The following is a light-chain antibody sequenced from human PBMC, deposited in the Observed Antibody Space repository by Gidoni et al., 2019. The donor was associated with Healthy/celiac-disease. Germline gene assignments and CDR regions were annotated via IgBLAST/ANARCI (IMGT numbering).Light chain of an antibody. Sequence: EIVLTPSPGTLSLSPGERATLSCRASQSVSSSYLAWYQQKPGQAPRLLIYGASSRATGIPERFSGSGSGTDFTLTISRLEPEDFAVYYCQQYGSSPWTFDQGTKVEIK. CDR1: QSVSSSY. V-gene: IGKV3-20*01. CDR3: QQYGSSPWT. J-gene: IGKJ1*01. CDR2: GAS.